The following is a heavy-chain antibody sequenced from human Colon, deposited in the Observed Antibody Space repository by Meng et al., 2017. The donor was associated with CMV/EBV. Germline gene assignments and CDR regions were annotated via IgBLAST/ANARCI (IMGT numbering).Heavy chain of an antibody. Sequence: EGQLVGAGGGLVRPGGSLRLSCVGSGFTFSDYNMNWVRQAPGSGLEWVASTSTTYNYIYYADSVKGRFTLSRDIAKNSLYLQMNSLTADDTAVYYCARLTAASGSGADDYVDYWGQGTLVTVSS. CDR1: GFTFSDYN. J-gene: IGHJ4*02. CDR3: ARLTAASGSGADDYVDY. V-gene: IGHV3-21*02. CDR2: TSTTYNYI. D-gene: IGHD6-13*01.